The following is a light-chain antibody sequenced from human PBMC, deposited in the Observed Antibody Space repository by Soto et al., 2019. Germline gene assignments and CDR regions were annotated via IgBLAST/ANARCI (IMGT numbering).Light chain of an antibody. V-gene: IGLV7-46*01. CDR1: TGAVTSGHY. Sequence: QAVVTQEPSLTVSPGGTVTLTCGSSTGAVTSGHYPYWFQQKPGQGPRTLIYDTSNKHSWTPARFSGSLLGDKAALTLSGAQPEDEAEYHCLLSYSGPLVFGGGTKVTVL. CDR3: LLSYSGPLV. CDR2: DTS. J-gene: IGLJ2*01.